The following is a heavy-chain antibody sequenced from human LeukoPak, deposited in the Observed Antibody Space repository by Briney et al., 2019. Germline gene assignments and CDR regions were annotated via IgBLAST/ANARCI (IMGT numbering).Heavy chain of an antibody. Sequence: GASVKVSYKVSGYTLTELSMHWVRQAPGKGLEWMGGFDTEDGETIYAQKFQGRVTMTEDTSTDTAYMELSSLRSEDTAVYYCATSSITMVRGVMDYYYYYMAVWGKGTTVTVSS. CDR2: FDTEDGET. CDR3: ATSSITMVRGVMDYYYYYMAV. D-gene: IGHD3-10*01. V-gene: IGHV1-24*01. J-gene: IGHJ6*03. CDR1: GYTLTELS.